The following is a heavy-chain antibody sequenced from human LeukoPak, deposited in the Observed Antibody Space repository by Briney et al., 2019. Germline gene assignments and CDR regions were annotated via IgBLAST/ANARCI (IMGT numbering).Heavy chain of an antibody. Sequence: ASAKVSCKASGYTFTGYYMHWVRQAPGQGLEWMGWINPNSGGTNYAQKFQGRVTMARDTSISTAYMELSRLRSDDTAVYYCARDVNYCSSTSCYVNWFDPWGQGTLVTVSS. D-gene: IGHD2-2*01. V-gene: IGHV1-2*02. J-gene: IGHJ5*02. CDR2: INPNSGGT. CDR1: GYTFTGYY. CDR3: ARDVNYCSSTSCYVNWFDP.